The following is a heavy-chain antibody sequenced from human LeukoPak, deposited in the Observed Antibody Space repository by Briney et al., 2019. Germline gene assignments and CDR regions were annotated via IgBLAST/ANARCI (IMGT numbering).Heavy chain of an antibody. V-gene: IGHV1-18*01. Sequence: GASVKVSCKASGYTFTSYGISWVRQAPGQGLEWMGWISAYNGNTNYAQKLQGRVTMTTDTSTSTAYMELRSLRSDDTAVYYCAREIITSVAGINYFDYWGQGTLVTVSS. J-gene: IGHJ4*02. CDR1: GYTFTSYG. CDR2: ISAYNGNT. CDR3: AREIITSVAGINYFDY. D-gene: IGHD6-19*01.